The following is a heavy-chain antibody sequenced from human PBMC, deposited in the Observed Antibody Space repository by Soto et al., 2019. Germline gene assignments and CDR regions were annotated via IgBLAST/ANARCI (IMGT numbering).Heavy chain of an antibody. CDR3: AHRVLRTVFGLVTTTAIYFDF. CDR2: IYWDDDK. J-gene: IGHJ4*02. D-gene: IGHD3-3*01. CDR1: GFSLTNSGVG. V-gene: IGHV2-5*02. Sequence: QITLNESGPTRVKPRQTLTLTCTFSGFSLTNSGVGVGWIRQSPGKAPEWLALIYWDDDKRYSPSLKSRLTITKETSKNQVVLTMADLDPADTATYYCAHRVLRTVFGLVTTTAIYFDFWGQGTPVAVSS.